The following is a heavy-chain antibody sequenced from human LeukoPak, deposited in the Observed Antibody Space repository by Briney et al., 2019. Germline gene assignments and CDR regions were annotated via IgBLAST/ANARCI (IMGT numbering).Heavy chain of an antibody. V-gene: IGHV3-21*01. CDR1: GFTFSSYS. J-gene: IGHJ4*02. CDR2: ISSSSSYI. D-gene: IGHD3-22*01. Sequence: GGSLRLSCEASGFTFSSYSMNWVRQAPGRGLEWVSSISSSSSYIYYADSVKGRFTISRDNAKNSLYLQMNSLRAEDTAVYYCARLKNMYYYDSSGYRDYWGQGTLVTVSS. CDR3: ARLKNMYYYDSSGYRDY.